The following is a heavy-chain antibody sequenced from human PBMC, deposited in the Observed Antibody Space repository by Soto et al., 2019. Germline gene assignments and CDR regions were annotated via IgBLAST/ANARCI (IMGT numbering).Heavy chain of an antibody. CDR3: ARESEDLTSNFDY. CDR2: ISSTTNYI. V-gene: IGHV3-21*01. Sequence: XESLQLSCAASGFTFTRYSMNWVRQAPGKRLEWVSSISSTTNYIYYADSMKGRFTVSRDNAKNSVYLDMNSLSAEDTAVYYCARESEDLTSNFDYWGQGTLVTVSS. CDR1: GFTFTRYS. J-gene: IGHJ4*02.